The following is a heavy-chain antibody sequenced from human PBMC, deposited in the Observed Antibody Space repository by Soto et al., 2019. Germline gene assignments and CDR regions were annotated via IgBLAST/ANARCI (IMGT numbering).Heavy chain of an antibody. CDR1: GFTFNKYG. Sequence: QSGGSLRLSCAASGFTFNKYGMHWVRQAPGKGLEWVVLITCDGRNTYYADSVKGRFTISRDDAKNTLYLQMNSLRAEDTAVYYCARGGPNWDYYFYGMDVWGQGTTVTVSS. V-gene: IGHV3-30*03. CDR2: ITCDGRNT. CDR3: ARGGPNWDYYFYGMDV. D-gene: IGHD3-16*01. J-gene: IGHJ6*02.